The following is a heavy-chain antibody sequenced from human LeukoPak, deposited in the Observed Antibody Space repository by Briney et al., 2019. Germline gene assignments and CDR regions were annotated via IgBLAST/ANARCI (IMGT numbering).Heavy chain of an antibody. CDR2: MSGSGDST. D-gene: IGHD6-19*01. V-gene: IGHV3-23*01. Sequence: PGGSLRLSCAASGFTFSSYAMSWVRQAPGKGLEWVSGMSGSGDSTYYADSVKGRFTISRENSKHTLHLQMDSLRAEDTAVYYCAKAEASAWYYYYYAMDVWGQGTTVTVSS. J-gene: IGHJ6*02. CDR1: GFTFSSYA. CDR3: AKAEASAWYYYYYAMDV.